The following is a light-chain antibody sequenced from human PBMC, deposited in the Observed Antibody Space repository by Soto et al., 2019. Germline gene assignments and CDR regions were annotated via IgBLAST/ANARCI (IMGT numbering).Light chain of an antibody. Sequence: ALTQPASVSGSPGQSVTIPCTGTSSDVGAYKYVSWYQQHPGKAPKLMIYEVSNRPSGVSNRFSGSKSGNTASLTISGLQADDEADYYCNSYAGTITRFVFGTGTKVTVL. CDR1: SSDVGAYKY. J-gene: IGLJ1*01. CDR3: NSYAGTITRFV. CDR2: EVS. V-gene: IGLV2-14*01.